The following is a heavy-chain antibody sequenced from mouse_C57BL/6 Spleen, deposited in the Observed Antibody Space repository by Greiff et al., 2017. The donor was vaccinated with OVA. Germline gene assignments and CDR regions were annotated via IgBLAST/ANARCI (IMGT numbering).Heavy chain of an antibody. CDR1: GYSITSGYF. D-gene: IGHD2-5*01. Sequence: EVQLQESGPGLVKPAQSLSLTCSASGYSITSGYFWNWIRQFPGNQLEWMGYIRYDGSNDYNPSLKNRISITLDTSKNPFFLKLNPVTTEDTATYYCARGDYSNWGYFDVWGTGTTVTVSS. J-gene: IGHJ1*03. V-gene: IGHV3-6*01. CDR3: ARGDYSNWGYFDV. CDR2: IRYDGSN.